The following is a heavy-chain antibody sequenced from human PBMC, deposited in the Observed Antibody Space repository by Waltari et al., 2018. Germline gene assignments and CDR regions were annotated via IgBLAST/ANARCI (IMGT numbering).Heavy chain of an antibody. CDR1: GFNFSSYS. Sequence: EVQLVESGGGLVKPGGSLRLSCAASGFNFSSYSMNWVRQAPGKGLEWVASISSSSSYIYYADSVNGAITISCDNAKNALYLQMNRPRAEDTALYDCAAQLSVDYWGQGTLVTVAS. D-gene: IGHD1-1*01. J-gene: IGHJ4*02. CDR3: AAQLSVDY. V-gene: IGHV3-21*01. CDR2: ISSSSSYI.